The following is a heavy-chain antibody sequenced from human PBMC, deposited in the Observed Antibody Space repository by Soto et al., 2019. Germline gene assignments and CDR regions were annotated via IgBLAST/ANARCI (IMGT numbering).Heavy chain of an antibody. V-gene: IGHV1-3*05. CDR3: ARAVAVPADFDY. CDR2: INAGNGKT. Sequence: QVQLVQSGAEEKKPGASVKVSCKASGYNFTGYAMHWVRQAPGQRLEWMGWINAGNGKTKYSQKFQGRVTITRDTSASTAYMELSSLRSEDTAVYYCARAVAVPADFDYWGQGTLVTVSS. D-gene: IGHD6-19*01. CDR1: GYNFTGYA. J-gene: IGHJ4*02.